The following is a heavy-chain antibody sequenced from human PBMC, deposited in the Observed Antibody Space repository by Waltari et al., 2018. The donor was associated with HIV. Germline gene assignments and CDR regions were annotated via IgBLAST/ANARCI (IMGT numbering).Heavy chain of an antibody. CDR3: SRLILGTTSRYFAA. CDR2: IYSAGNT. Sequence: QVQLQESGPGLVKPSETLSLVCSVSVGSIKNPAYYWAWIRQPPGKGVEWIGTIYSAGNTYYKTSYTSARQSRITISADTSKNHFSLRLASVTAADTAVYFCSRLILGTTSRYFAAWGRGTLVTVSS. V-gene: IGHV4-39*02. J-gene: IGHJ2*01. D-gene: IGHD1-26*01. CDR1: VGSIKNPAYY.